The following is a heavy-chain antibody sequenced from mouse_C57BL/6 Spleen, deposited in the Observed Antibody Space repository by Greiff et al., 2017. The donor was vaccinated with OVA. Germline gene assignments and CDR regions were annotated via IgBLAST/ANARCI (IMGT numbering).Heavy chain of an antibody. CDR1: GYTFTSYW. CDR3: ARRYYGSSYRYFDY. V-gene: IGHV1-50*01. D-gene: IGHD1-1*01. Sequence: QVQLQQPGAELVKPGASVKLSCKASGYTFTSYWMQWVKQRPGQGLEWIGEIDPSDSYTNYNQKFKGKATLTVDTSSSTAYMQLSSLTSEDSAVYYCARRYYGSSYRYFDYWGQGTTLTVSS. J-gene: IGHJ2*01. CDR2: IDPSDSYT.